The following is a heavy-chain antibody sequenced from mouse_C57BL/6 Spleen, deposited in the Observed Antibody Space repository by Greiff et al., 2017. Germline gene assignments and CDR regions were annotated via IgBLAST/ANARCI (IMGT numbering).Heavy chain of an antibody. CDR3: VYSNPYYFDY. D-gene: IGHD2-5*01. CDR1: GFTFTSYW. CDR2: IDPSDSET. J-gene: IGHJ2*01. V-gene: IGHV1-52*01. Sequence: QVQLQQPGAELVRPGSSVKLSCKASGFTFTSYWMHWVKQRPIQGLEWIGNIDPSDSETHYNQKFKDKATLTVDKSSSTAYMQLSSLTSEDSAVYYCVYSNPYYFDYWGQGTTLTVSS.